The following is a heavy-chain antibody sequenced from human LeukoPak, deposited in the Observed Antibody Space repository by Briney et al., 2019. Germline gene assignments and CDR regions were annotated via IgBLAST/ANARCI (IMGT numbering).Heavy chain of an antibody. CDR2: IYHSGST. V-gene: IGHV4-4*02. J-gene: IGHJ4*02. CDR3: ARAEGGSYAILDY. Sequence: PSGTLSLTCAVSGGSISSSNWWSWVRQPPGEGLVGLGEIYHSGSTNYNPSLKIRSTISVDKYKNQSSLKLSSVPAAETAVYYCARAEGGSYAILDYWGQGTLVTVSS. D-gene: IGHD1-26*01. CDR1: GGSISSSNW.